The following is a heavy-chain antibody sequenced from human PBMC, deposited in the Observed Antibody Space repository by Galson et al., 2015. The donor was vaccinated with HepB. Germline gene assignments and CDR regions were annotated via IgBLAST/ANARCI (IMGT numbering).Heavy chain of an antibody. CDR3: VRVLYGDYVATGYAFDI. V-gene: IGHV3-48*02. CDR1: GFTFSSYN. CDR2: ITASSSII. J-gene: IGHJ3*02. D-gene: IGHD4-17*01. Sequence: SLRLSCAASGFTFSSYNMNWVRQAPGKGLEWVSFITASSSIIYYADSVKGRFTISRDNAKNSLFLQMNSLRDEDTAVYYCVRVLYGDYVATGYAFDIWGQGTMVTVSS.